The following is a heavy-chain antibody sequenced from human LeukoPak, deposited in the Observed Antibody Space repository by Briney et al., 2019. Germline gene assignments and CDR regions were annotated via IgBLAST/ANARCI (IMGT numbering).Heavy chain of an antibody. Sequence: ASVKVSCKASGYTFTSDAINWVRQAPGQGLEWMGWINTNTGNPTYAQGFTGRFAFSLDTSVSTACLQISSLKADDTAVYYCARRIAAASSWGQGTLVIVSS. CDR2: INTNTGNP. CDR1: GYTFTSDA. CDR3: ARRIAAASS. V-gene: IGHV7-4-1*02. J-gene: IGHJ5*02. D-gene: IGHD6-13*01.